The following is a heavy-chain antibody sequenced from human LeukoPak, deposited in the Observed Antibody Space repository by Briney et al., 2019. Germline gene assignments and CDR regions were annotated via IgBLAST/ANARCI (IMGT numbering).Heavy chain of an antibody. CDR1: GFTFSSYA. J-gene: IGHJ4*02. CDR2: ISGSGGST. D-gene: IGHD2-8*02. CDR3: AKADWWSGVTILGGRGDSFDF. Sequence: GGSLRLSCAASGFTFSSYAMSWVRQAPGKGLEWVSAISGSGGSTYYADSVKGRFTISRDNSKNTLYLQMNSLRAEDTAVYYSAKADWWSGVTILGGRGDSFDFWGQGTLVTVSS. V-gene: IGHV3-23*01.